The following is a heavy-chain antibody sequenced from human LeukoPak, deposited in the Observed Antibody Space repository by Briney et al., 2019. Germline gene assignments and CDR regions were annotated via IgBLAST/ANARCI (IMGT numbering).Heavy chain of an antibody. V-gene: IGHV1-2*02. CDR2: INPNSIGT. CDR3: ARDLGYCSGGSCYLPLY. Sequence: ASVKFSCKASGYTFTGYYIHWVRQAPGQGLEWIEWINPNSIGTKYAQKFQCRVTMTRDTSISTAYMGLSRLRSDDTAVYYCARDLGYCSGGSCYLPLYWGQGTLVTVSS. J-gene: IGHJ4*02. D-gene: IGHD2-15*01. CDR1: GYTFTGYY.